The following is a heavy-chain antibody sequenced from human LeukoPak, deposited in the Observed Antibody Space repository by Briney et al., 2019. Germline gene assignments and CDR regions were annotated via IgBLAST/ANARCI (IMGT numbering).Heavy chain of an antibody. CDR2: ISGSGGST. CDR3: ATRRYYYDSSGILDY. Sequence: GGSLRLSCAASGFTVSSNYMSWVRQAPGKGLEWVSAISGSGGSTYYADSVKGRFTISRDNSEDTLYLQMNSLRAEDTAVYYCATRRYYYDSSGILDYWGQGTLVTVSS. J-gene: IGHJ4*02. V-gene: IGHV3-23*01. CDR1: GFTVSSNY. D-gene: IGHD3-22*01.